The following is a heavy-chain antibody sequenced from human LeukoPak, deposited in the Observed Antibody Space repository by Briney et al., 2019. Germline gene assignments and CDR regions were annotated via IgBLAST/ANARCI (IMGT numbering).Heavy chain of an antibody. CDR1: GFSFSTYG. J-gene: IGHJ5*02. Sequence: GGSLRLSCAAYGFSFSTYGMHWVRQAPGKRLESVAVIWYDGSHQYYADSVKGRFTISRDMSNNTIYLQMNNLRVDDTALYYCARDLGLRYGSGAYRFDPWGQGTQVIVSS. V-gene: IGHV3-33*08. CDR3: ARDLGLRYGSGAYRFDP. CDR2: IWYDGSHQ. D-gene: IGHD3-10*01.